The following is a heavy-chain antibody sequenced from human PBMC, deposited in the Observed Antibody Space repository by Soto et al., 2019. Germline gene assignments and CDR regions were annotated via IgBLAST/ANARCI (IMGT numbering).Heavy chain of an antibody. CDR3: ARDGHYYDSSGYYDS. CDR2: IWYDGSNK. V-gene: IGHV3-33*01. D-gene: IGHD3-22*01. J-gene: IGHJ5*01. Sequence: GGSLRLSCAASGFTFSSYGMHWVRQAPGKGLEWVAVIWYDGSNKYYADSVKGRFTISRDNSKNTLYLQMNSLRAEDTAVYYCARDGHYYDSSGYYDSWGQGTLVTVSS. CDR1: GFTFSSYG.